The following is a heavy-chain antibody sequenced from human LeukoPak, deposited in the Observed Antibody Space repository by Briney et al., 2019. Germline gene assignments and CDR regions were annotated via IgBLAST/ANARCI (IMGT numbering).Heavy chain of an antibody. CDR3: AREFAQDSGAFDI. CDR1: GFTFSSYS. Sequence: GGSLRLSCAASGFTFSSYSFNWVRQAPGKGLEWVSYIGYGGNIYYADSVKGRFTISRDNAENSLYLQMNSLRAEDTAVYYCAREFAQDSGAFDIWGQGTMVTVSS. D-gene: IGHD3-10*01. J-gene: IGHJ3*02. CDR2: IGYGGNI. V-gene: IGHV3-69-1*01.